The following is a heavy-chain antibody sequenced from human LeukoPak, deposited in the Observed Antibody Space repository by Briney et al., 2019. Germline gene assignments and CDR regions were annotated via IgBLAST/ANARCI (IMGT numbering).Heavy chain of an antibody. CDR3: AKDFGSSVGYSPFDY. Sequence: PGRSLRLSCAASGXTFSAYAVHWVRQAPGKGLEWVAFISYDGNTKYYADSVKGRFTISRDSSKNTLSLQTDSLGSDDTAVYYCAKDFGSSVGYSPFDYWGQGTLVTVSS. CDR2: ISYDGNTK. CDR1: GXTFSAYA. D-gene: IGHD2-15*01. J-gene: IGHJ4*02. V-gene: IGHV3-30*18.